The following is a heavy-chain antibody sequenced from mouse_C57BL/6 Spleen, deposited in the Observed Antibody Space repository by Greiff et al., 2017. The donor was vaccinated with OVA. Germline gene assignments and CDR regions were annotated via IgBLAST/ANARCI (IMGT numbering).Heavy chain of an antibody. CDR3: ASGTMAGSKDWYFDV. J-gene: IGHJ1*03. V-gene: IGHV1-42*01. CDR1: GYSFTGYY. Sequence: VQLQQSGPELVKPGASEKISCKASGYSFTGYYMNWVKQSPEKSLEWIGEINPSTGGTTYNQKFKAKATLTVDKSSSTAYMQLKSLTSEDSAVYYCASGTMAGSKDWYFDVWGTGTTVTVSS. D-gene: IGHD1-1*01. CDR2: INPSTGGT.